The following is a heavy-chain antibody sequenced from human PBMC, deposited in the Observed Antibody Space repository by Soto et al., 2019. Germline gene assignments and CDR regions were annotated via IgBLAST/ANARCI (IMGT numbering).Heavy chain of an antibody. V-gene: IGHV1-18*01. J-gene: IGHJ4*02. Sequence: QVQLVQTGAEVKEPGASVKVSCKASGYTFTNYGISWVRQAPGQGLEWMGWISCNNGDANYVQSLRGRVTMTTDTSTSSGYMELRSLRADDTAVYYFARDGDGSGRHYEYWGQGTLVTVSS. CDR1: GYTFTNYG. CDR2: ISCNNGDA. D-gene: IGHD3-10*01. CDR3: ARDGDGSGRHYEY.